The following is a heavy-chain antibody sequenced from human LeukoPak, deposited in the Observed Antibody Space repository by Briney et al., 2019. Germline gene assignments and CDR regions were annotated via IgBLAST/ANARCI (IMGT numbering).Heavy chain of an antibody. D-gene: IGHD3-3*01. CDR1: GGTFSSYT. Sequence: SVKVSCKASGGTFSSYTISWVRQAPGQGLEWMGRIIPILGIANYAQKFQGRVTITADKSTSTAYMELSSLRSEDTAVYYCARSTTNTIFGVVSWFDPWGQGTLVTVSS. J-gene: IGHJ5*02. CDR2: IIPILGIA. CDR3: ARSTTNTIFGVVSWFDP. V-gene: IGHV1-69*02.